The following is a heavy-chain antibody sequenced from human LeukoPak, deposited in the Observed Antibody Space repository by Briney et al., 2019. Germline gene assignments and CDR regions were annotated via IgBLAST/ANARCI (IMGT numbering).Heavy chain of an antibody. CDR3: ARGSRAAAGTTGY. CDR1: GGIFSSYA. J-gene: IGHJ4*02. V-gene: IGHV1-2*02. Sequence: ASVKVSCKASGGIFSSYAISWVRQAPGQGLEWMGWINPNSGGTNYAQKFQGRVTMTRDTSISTAYMELSRLRSDDTAVYYCARGSRAAAGTTGYWGQGTLVTVSS. D-gene: IGHD6-13*01. CDR2: INPNSGGT.